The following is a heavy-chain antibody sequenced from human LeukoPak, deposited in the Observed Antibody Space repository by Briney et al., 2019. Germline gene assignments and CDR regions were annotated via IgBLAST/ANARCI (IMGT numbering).Heavy chain of an antibody. V-gene: IGHV4-34*01. CDR2: INHSGST. CDR3: ARLNGGSYDFDY. Sequence: PSETLSLTCAVYGGSFSGYYWSWIRQPPGKGLEWIGEINHSGSTNYNPSLKSRVTISVDTSKNQFSLKLSSVTAADTAVYYCARLNGGSYDFDYWGQGTLVTVSS. CDR1: GGSFSGYY. J-gene: IGHJ4*02. D-gene: IGHD1-26*01.